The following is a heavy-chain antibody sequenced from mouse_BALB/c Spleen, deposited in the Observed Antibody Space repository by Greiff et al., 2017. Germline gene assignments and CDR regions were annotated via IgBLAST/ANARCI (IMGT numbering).Heavy chain of an antibody. CDR2: ILPGSGST. Sequence: VQLQQSGAELMKPGASVKISCTATGYTFSSYWLEWVNQRPGHGLEWIGGILPGSGSTNYNEKFKGKATFTADTSSNTAYMQLSSLTSEDSAVYYCARGSYYGSSYPFAYWGQGTLVTVSA. CDR1: GYTFSSYW. D-gene: IGHD1-1*01. V-gene: IGHV1-9*01. J-gene: IGHJ3*01. CDR3: ARGSYYGSSYPFAY.